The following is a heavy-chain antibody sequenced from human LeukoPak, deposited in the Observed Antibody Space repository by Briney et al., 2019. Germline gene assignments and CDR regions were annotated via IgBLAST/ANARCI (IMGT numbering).Heavy chain of an antibody. CDR3: AQANWDDESIFTN. CDR2: ISGSAGRT. CDR1: GFTFSTYA. V-gene: IGHV3-23*01. D-gene: IGHD1-1*01. Sequence: GGSLRLSCAASGFTFSTYAMGWVRQAPGKGLEWVSAISGSAGRTYYADSVKGRFTISRDNSKNTLYLQMNSLRAEDPALYYCAQANWDDESIFTNWGQGTLVTVSS. J-gene: IGHJ4*02.